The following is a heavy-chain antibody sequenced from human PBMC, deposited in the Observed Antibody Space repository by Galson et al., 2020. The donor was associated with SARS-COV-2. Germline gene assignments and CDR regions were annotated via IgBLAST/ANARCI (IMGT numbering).Heavy chain of an antibody. CDR2: IYPNGRT. J-gene: IGHJ3*01. D-gene: IGHD3-16*01. V-gene: IGHV4-38-2*01. CDR1: GYSLSTTNY. Sequence: SETLSLTCAVSGYSLSTTNYWGWVRLAPGQGLEWIGSIYPNGRTYYNPSLESPVTLSVDTARNQFSLTLASVTAADTAFDYCARQGVNMIVCVTVPGGVLDVWGQGTMVTVSS. CDR3: ARQGVNMIVCVTVPGGVLDV.